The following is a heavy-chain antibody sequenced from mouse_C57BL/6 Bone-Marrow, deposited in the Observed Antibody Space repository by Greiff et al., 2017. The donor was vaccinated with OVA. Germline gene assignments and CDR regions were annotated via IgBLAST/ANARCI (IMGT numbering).Heavy chain of an antibody. CDR1: GYTFTSYG. V-gene: IGHV1-81*01. CDR3: ARENYYGSSLDY. Sequence: QVQLQQSGAELARPGASVKLSCKASGYTFTSYGISWVKQRTGQGLECIGEIYPRSGNTYYNEKFKGKATLTADKSSSTAYMELRSLTSEDSAVYFCARENYYGSSLDYWGQGTTLTVSS. CDR2: IYPRSGNT. J-gene: IGHJ2*01. D-gene: IGHD1-1*01.